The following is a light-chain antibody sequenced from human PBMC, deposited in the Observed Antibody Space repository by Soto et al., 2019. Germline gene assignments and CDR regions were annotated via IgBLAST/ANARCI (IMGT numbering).Light chain of an antibody. CDR1: STDFVSYNR. Sequence: QSALTQPPSVSGSPGQSVTISCTGTSTDFVSYNRVSWYQQPPGTAPKLMIYEVSNRPPGLSDRFSGSKSGTTASLTISGLQAEDEADYFCSSYTTNKTLLFGGGTKLTVL. J-gene: IGLJ2*01. CDR2: EVS. CDR3: SSYTTNKTLL. V-gene: IGLV2-18*02.